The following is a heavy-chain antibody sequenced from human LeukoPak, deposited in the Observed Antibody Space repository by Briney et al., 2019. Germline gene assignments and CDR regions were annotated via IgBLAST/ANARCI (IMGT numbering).Heavy chain of an antibody. CDR2: INPNSGGT. Sequence: ASVKVSCKASGYTFTGYYIHWVRQAPGQRLEWMGWINPNSGGTNYAQKFQDRVTMTRDTSISTAYMELSILRSDDTAVYYCARETGRDGYKYFDYWGQGTLVTVSS. V-gene: IGHV1-2*02. D-gene: IGHD5-24*01. J-gene: IGHJ4*02. CDR3: ARETGRDGYKYFDY. CDR1: GYTFTGYY.